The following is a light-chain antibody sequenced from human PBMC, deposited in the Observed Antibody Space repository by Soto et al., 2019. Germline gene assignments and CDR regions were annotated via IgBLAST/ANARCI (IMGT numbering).Light chain of an antibody. CDR2: DAS. V-gene: IGKV1-33*01. CDR1: HHISNF. J-gene: IGKJ4*01. CDR3: QQYHELFVT. Sequence: DIQMTQSPSSLSASVRDRVTITCQASHHISNFLNWYQQKPGKAPKLLIYDASNLETGVPSRFSGSGTGADFRLTISSPQPEDIATYYSQQYHELFVTFGRGTQVEIK.